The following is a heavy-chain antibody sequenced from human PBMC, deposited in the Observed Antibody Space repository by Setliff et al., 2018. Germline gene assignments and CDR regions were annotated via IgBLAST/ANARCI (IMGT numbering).Heavy chain of an antibody. Sequence: ASVKVSCKASGYTFINYDINWVRQATGQGLEWMGWLNPNISATFYAPKFQGRVTMTRDTSTSTAYLQISSLKAEDSAVYYCGRASRFGTIVYRGDYYMDVWGKGTTVTVSS. V-gene: IGHV1-8*01. CDR1: GYTFINYD. D-gene: IGHD3-10*01. CDR2: LNPNISAT. CDR3: GRASRFGTIVYRGDYYMDV. J-gene: IGHJ6*03.